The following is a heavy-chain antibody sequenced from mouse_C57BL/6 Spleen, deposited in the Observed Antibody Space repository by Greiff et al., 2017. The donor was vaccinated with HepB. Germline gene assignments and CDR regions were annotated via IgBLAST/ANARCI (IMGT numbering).Heavy chain of an antibody. Sequence: QVQLQQPGAELVMPGASVKLSCKASGYTFTSYWMHWVKQRPGQGLEWIGEIDPSDSYTNYNQKFKGKSTLTVDKSSSTAYMQLSSLTSEDSAVYYCARSNYGNDWYFDVWGTGTTVTVSS. CDR3: ARSNYGNDWYFDV. V-gene: IGHV1-69*01. D-gene: IGHD2-1*01. J-gene: IGHJ1*03. CDR2: IDPSDSYT. CDR1: GYTFTSYW.